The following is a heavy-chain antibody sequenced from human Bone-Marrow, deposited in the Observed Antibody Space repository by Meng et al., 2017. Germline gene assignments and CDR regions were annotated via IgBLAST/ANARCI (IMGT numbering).Heavy chain of an antibody. CDR2: IDCNNGGA. V-gene: IGHV1-2*06. Sequence: QMARVQSGAEVKQPGASVRVSCKASGYTFTGYYIHWVRQAPGQGLEWLGRIDCNNGGAIYAQKFQDRVTMTRDTSITTAYMDLSRLTSDDTAVYYCARDEDISAAGKLFGDYWGQGTLVTVSS. J-gene: IGHJ4*02. CDR3: ARDEDISAAGKLFGDY. CDR1: GYTFTGYY. D-gene: IGHD6-13*01.